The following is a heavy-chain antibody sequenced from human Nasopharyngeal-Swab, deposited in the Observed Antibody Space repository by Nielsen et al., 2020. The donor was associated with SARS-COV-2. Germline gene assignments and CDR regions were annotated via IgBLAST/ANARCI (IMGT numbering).Heavy chain of an antibody. J-gene: IGHJ6*02. Sequence: GGSLRLSCAASGFTFDDYAMHWVRQAPGKGLEWVSGISWNSGSIGYADSVKGRFTISRDNAKNSLYLQMNSLRAEDTAVYYCARVSSGSPGYGMDVWGQGTTVTVSS. CDR1: GFTFDDYA. CDR2: ISWNSGSI. CDR3: ARVSSGSPGYGMDV. D-gene: IGHD6-19*01. V-gene: IGHV3-9*01.